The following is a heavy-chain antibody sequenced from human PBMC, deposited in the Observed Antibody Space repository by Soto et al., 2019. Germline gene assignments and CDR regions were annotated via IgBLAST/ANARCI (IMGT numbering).Heavy chain of an antibody. D-gene: IGHD2-2*01. CDR2: IYYSGST. CDR3: ARTDCSSTSCLFDY. Sequence: SETLSLTCTVSGGSISSGGYYWSWIRQHPGKGLEWIGYIYYSGSTYYNPSLKSRVTISVDTSKNQFSLKLSSVTAADTAVYYCARTDCSSTSCLFDYWGQGTLVTVSS. V-gene: IGHV4-31*03. J-gene: IGHJ4*02. CDR1: GGSISSGGYY.